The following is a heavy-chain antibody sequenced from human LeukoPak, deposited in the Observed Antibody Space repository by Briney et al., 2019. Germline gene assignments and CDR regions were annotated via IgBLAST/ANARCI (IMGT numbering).Heavy chain of an antibody. J-gene: IGHJ4*02. D-gene: IGHD1-1*01. V-gene: IGHV4-31*03. CDR2: FFYSGST. CDR1: GASISSGGYF. CDR3: ARAPGSAYNAYYFDY. Sequence: SETLSLTCTVSGASISSGGYFWGWIRQHPWKGLEWMGYFFYSGSTYYNPSLKSRVTISVDTSKNQISLKLSSVTAADTAVYYCARAPGSAYNAYYFDYWGQGTLVTVSA.